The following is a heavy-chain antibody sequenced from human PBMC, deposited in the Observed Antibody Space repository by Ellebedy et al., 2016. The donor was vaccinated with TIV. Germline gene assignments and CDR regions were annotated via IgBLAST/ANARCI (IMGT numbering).Heavy chain of an antibody. Sequence: SETLSLTXTVSGGSITTYYWGWIRQPPGKGLEWVGNIFNTGGSTNYNPALKSRVTISVDTSKNQFSLKLRSVTAADTALYYCAKTLDTYYFDSWGQGTLVTVSS. J-gene: IGHJ4*02. CDR1: GGSITTYY. CDR3: AKTLDTYYFDS. V-gene: IGHV4-4*08. D-gene: IGHD1-1*01. CDR2: IFNTGGST.